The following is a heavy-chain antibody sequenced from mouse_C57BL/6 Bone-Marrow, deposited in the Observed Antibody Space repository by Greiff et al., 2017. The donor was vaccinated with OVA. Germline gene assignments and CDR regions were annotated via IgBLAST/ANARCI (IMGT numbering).Heavy chain of an antibody. CDR3: DSNYGGFAY. Sequence: EVKLMESGGGLVQPGGSMKLSCVASGFTFSNYWMNWVRQSPEKGLEWVAQIRLKSDNYATHYAESVKGRFTISRDDSKSSVYLQMNNLRAEDTGIYYCDSNYGGFAYWGQGTLVTVSA. CDR1: GFTFSNYW. V-gene: IGHV6-3*01. CDR2: IRLKSDNYAT. D-gene: IGHD2-5*01. J-gene: IGHJ3*01.